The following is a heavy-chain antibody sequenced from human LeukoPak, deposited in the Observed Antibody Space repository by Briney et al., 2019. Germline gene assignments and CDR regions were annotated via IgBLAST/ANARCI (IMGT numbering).Heavy chain of an antibody. CDR3: AKIVGATRSLDY. CDR1: GFTFSSYA. J-gene: IGHJ4*02. D-gene: IGHD1-26*01. V-gene: IGHV3-23*01. CDR2: ISGSGGST. Sequence: QPGGSLRLSCAASGFTFSSYAMSWVRQAPGKGLEWVSAISGSGGSTYYADSVKGRFTISRDNSKKTLYLQMNSLRAEDTAVYYCAKIVGATRSLDYWGQGTLVTVSS.